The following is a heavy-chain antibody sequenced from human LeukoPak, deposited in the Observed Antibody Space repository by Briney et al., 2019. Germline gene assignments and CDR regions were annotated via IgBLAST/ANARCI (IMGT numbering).Heavy chain of an antibody. V-gene: IGHV4-4*07. D-gene: IGHD6-13*01. CDR2: IYNSGST. CDR1: GGSISSYY. J-gene: IGHJ4*02. Sequence: RASETLSLTCTVSGGSISSYYWSWIRQPAGRGLEWIGHIYNSGSTNYNPSLKGRVTMSVATSKNQFSLHLSSVTAADTAVYYCARSAFLVTAPGLYYFAYWGQGTLVAVSS. CDR3: ARSAFLVTAPGLYYFAY.